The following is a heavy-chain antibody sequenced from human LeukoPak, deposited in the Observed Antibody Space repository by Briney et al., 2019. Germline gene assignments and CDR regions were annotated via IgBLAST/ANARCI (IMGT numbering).Heavy chain of an antibody. D-gene: IGHD3-22*01. J-gene: IGHJ4*02. CDR2: IWYDGSNK. V-gene: IGHV3-33*01. Sequence: GGSLRLSCAASGFTFSSYGMHWVRQAPGKGLEWVAVIWYDGSNKYYADSVKGRFTISRDNSKNTLYLQMNSLRAKDTAVYYCARDKPPPYYYDSSGIFDYWGQGTLVTVSS. CDR1: GFTFSSYG. CDR3: ARDKPPPYYYDSSGIFDY.